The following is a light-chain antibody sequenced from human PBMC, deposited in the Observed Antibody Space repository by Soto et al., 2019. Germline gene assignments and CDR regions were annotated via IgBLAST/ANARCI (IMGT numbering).Light chain of an antibody. V-gene: IGKV1-5*01. Sequence: DIQMTQSPSTLSASVGDRVTVTCRASQSINTWLAWYQQKPGKAPKLLIYDASSLHSGVPSRFTGRGSGTEFTLTISSLQPDDFATYYCQQYDSYSRTFGQGTKVDIK. CDR2: DAS. J-gene: IGKJ1*01. CDR3: QQYDSYSRT. CDR1: QSINTW.